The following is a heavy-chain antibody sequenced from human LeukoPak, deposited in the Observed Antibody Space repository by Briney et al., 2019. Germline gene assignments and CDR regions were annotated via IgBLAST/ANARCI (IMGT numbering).Heavy chain of an antibody. J-gene: IGHJ4*02. D-gene: IGHD3-16*01. V-gene: IGHV4-30-4*07. Sequence: SQTLSLTCAVSGGSISSGGYSWSWIRQPPGKGLEWIGYIYYSGSTYYNPSLKSRVTISVDTSKNQFSLKLSSVTAADTAVYYCARGGFGGVIKPPGPLDYWGQGTLVTVSS. CDR1: GGSISSGGYS. CDR3: ARGGFGGVIKPPGPLDY. CDR2: IYYSGST.